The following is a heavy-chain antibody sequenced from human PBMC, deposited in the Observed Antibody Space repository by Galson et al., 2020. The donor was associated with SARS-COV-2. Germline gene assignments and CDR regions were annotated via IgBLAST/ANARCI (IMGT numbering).Heavy chain of an antibody. D-gene: IGHD5-12*01. CDR3: ARSIIVADCFDI. CDR1: GFTFSVYT. Sequence: GGSLRLSCAASGFTFSVYTMNWVRQAPGKGPEWVSSIISSGTYIYYVDSVRGRFTIARDNAKNSLYLQMNSLRAEDTAVYYCARSIIVADCFDIWGQGTMVTV. V-gene: IGHV3-21*01. J-gene: IGHJ3*02. CDR2: IISSGTYI.